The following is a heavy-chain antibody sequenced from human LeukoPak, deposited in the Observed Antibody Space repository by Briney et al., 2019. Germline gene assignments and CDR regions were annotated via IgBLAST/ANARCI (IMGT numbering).Heavy chain of an antibody. CDR1: GFTFSSYA. CDR3: AKRITIRGALDY. D-gene: IGHD3-9*01. Sequence: PGGSLRLSCAASGFTFSSYAMHWVRQAPGKGLEYVSAISSNGGSTYYANSVKGRFTISRDNSKNTLYLQMNSLRVEDTAVYYCAKRITIRGALDYWGQGTLVTVSS. J-gene: IGHJ4*02. V-gene: IGHV3-64*01. CDR2: ISSNGGST.